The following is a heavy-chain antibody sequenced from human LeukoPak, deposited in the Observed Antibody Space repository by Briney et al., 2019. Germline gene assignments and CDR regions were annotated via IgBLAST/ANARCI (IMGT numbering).Heavy chain of an antibody. Sequence: ASVKVSCKASGGTFSSYAISWVRQAPGQGLEWMGRIIPILGIANYAQKFQGRVTITADKSTSTAYMELSSLRSEDTAVYYCARASEEVAIFGVVPVETDILNYYGMDVWGQGTTVTVSS. D-gene: IGHD3-3*01. CDR3: ARASEEVAIFGVVPVETDILNYYGMDV. CDR1: GGTFSSYA. V-gene: IGHV1-69*04. CDR2: IIPILGIA. J-gene: IGHJ6*02.